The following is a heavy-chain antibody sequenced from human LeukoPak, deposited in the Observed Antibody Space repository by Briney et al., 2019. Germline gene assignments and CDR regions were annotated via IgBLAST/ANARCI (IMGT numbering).Heavy chain of an antibody. V-gene: IGHV3-30*04. Sequence: GGSLRLSCAASGFTFSSYAMHWVRQAPGKGLEWVAVISYDGNNKYYADSVKGRFTISRDNSKNTLYLQMNSLRAEDTAVYYCARGSSSFNYYYYYMDVWGKGTTVTVSS. J-gene: IGHJ6*03. CDR2: ISYDGNNK. D-gene: IGHD6-6*01. CDR1: GFTFSSYA. CDR3: ARGSSSFNYYYYYMDV.